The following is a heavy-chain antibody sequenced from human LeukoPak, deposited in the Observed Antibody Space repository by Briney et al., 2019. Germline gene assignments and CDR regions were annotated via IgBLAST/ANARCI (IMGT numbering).Heavy chain of an antibody. V-gene: IGHV4-4*02. CDR3: ARVALGYSYGSNDY. CDR1: GGSISSSNW. J-gene: IGHJ4*02. Sequence: SETLSLTCAVSGGSISSSNWWSWVRQPPGKGLEWIGEIYHSGSTNYNPSLKSRVTISVDESKNQFSLKLSSVTAADTAVYYCARVALGYSYGSNDYWGQGTLVTVSS. CDR2: IYHSGST. D-gene: IGHD5-18*01.